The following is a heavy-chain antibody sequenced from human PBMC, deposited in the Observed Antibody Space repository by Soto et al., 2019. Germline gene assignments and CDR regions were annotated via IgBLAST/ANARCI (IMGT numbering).Heavy chain of an antibody. J-gene: IGHJ4*02. CDR1: GGSISSGGYY. V-gene: IGHV4-31*03. D-gene: IGHD3-22*01. CDR2: IYYSGST. Sequence: QVQLQESGPGLVKPSQTLSLTCTVSGGSISSGGYYWSWIRQHPGKGLEWIGYIYYSGSTYYNPSLKSRVTISADTSKNQFSLKLSSVTAADTAVYYCARTYYYDSSGYYQRYYFDYWGQGTLVTVSS. CDR3: ARTYYYDSSGYYQRYYFDY.